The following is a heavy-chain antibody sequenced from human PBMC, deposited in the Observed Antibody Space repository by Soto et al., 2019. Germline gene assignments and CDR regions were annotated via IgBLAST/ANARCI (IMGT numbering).Heavy chain of an antibody. CDR1: GGSFTTHS. CDR2: IIPVFGTV. D-gene: IGHD2-2*01. CDR3: ARDPRIYCTSSSCHTYFDS. J-gene: IGHJ4*02. Sequence: QVQLVQSGAEVKKPGSSVKVSCRTSGGSFTTHSISWLRQAPGQGLEWMGGIIPVFGTVNYAQRLQDRGTITADESKSTAYMDLSSLKSEDSAVYYCARDPRIYCTSSSCHTYFDSWGQGTLVTDS. V-gene: IGHV1-69*01.